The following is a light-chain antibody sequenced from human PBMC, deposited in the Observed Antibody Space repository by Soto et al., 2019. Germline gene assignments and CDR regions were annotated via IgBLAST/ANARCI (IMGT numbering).Light chain of an antibody. Sequence: DIVMTQSPDSLAVSLGERATINCKSSQSVLYSSDNKNYLAWYQHKSGQPPKLLIYWASARASGVPDRFSGSGSGTDFTLTISSLQAEDVAVYYCQEYYSIPYTFGPGTKLEIK. V-gene: IGKV4-1*01. CDR3: QEYYSIPYT. CDR2: WAS. CDR1: QSVLYSSDNKNY. J-gene: IGKJ2*01.